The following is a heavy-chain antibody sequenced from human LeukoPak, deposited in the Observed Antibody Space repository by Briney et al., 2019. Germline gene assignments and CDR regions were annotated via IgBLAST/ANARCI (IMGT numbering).Heavy chain of an antibody. CDR3: AREMSTIQDLDY. Sequence: PGGSLRLTCAASGFTFSSYAMNWVRQAPGKGLEWVSSISTSRSYTFYADSAKGRFTISRGNAKNTLYLQMNSLRAEDTAVYYCAREMSTIQDLDYWGQGTLVTVSS. V-gene: IGHV3-21*06. D-gene: IGHD5-24*01. CDR1: GFTFSSYA. J-gene: IGHJ4*02. CDR2: ISTSRSYT.